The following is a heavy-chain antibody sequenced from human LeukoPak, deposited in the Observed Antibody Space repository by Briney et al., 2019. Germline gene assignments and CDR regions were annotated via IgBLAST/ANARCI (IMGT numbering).Heavy chain of an antibody. D-gene: IGHD6-13*01. CDR2: IYPGDSDP. CDR1: GYTFTTYW. CDR3: ARHGLGSSWFGFDY. V-gene: IGHV5-51*01. Sequence: GESLKISCKGSGYTFTTYWIGWVRQMPGKGLEWVGIIYPGDSDPRYSPSFQGQVTISADKSISTAYLQWSSLKASDSAMYYCARHGLGSSWFGFDYWGQETLVTVSS. J-gene: IGHJ4*02.